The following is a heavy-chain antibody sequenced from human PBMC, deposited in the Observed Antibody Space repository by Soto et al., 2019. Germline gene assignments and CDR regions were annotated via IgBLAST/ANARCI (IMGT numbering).Heavy chain of an antibody. J-gene: IGHJ4*02. D-gene: IGHD3-10*01. Sequence: ASVKVSCTASGYTFTSYGISWVRQAPGQGLEWMGWISAYNGNTNYAQKLQGRVTMTTDTSTSTAYMELRSLRSDDTAVYYCAREYGFGGGVPYYFDYWGQGTLVTVSS. CDR1: GYTFTSYG. V-gene: IGHV1-18*01. CDR2: ISAYNGNT. CDR3: AREYGFGGGVPYYFDY.